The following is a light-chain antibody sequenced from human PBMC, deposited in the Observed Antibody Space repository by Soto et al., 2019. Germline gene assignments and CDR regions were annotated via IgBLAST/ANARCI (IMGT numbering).Light chain of an antibody. CDR2: DVS. CDR3: CSYAGSYTLV. J-gene: IGLJ3*02. Sequence: QSTLTQPRSVSGSPGQSVTISCNGTSSDVGGYNFVSWYQHHPGKAPKLMIYDVSKRPSGVPDRFSGSKSGSTASLTISGLQAEDEADYYCCSYAGSYTLVFGGGTKLTVL. V-gene: IGLV2-11*01. CDR1: SSDVGGYNF.